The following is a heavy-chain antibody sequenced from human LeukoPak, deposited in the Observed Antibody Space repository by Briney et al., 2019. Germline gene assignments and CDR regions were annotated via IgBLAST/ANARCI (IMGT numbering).Heavy chain of an antibody. CDR2: ISDNGRST. V-gene: IGHV3-23*01. CDR3: AKGSRVYATYFGY. J-gene: IGHJ4*02. Sequence: GGSLRLSCAVSGFTFSSYAMSWVRQAPGKGLEWVSTISDNGRSTYYADSVKGRFTISRDNSKNTLYLQMNSLRAEDTAVYYCAKGSRVYATYFGYWGQGTLVTVSS. D-gene: IGHD2-8*01. CDR1: GFTFSSYA.